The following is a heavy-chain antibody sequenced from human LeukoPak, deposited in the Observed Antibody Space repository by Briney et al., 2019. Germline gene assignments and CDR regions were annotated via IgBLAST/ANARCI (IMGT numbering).Heavy chain of an antibody. D-gene: IGHD5-18*01. Sequence: PGGSLRLSCAASGFTFSSYGMSWVRQAPGKGLEWVSAISGSGGSTYYADSVKGRFTIPRDNSKNTLYLQMNSLRAEDTAVYYCARARSSYGYGDAFDIWGQGTMVTVSS. CDR3: ARARSSYGYGDAFDI. J-gene: IGHJ3*02. CDR2: ISGSGGST. CDR1: GFTFSSYG. V-gene: IGHV3-23*01.